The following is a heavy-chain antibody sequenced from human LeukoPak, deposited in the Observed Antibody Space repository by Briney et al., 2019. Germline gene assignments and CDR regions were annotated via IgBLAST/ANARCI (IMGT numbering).Heavy chain of an antibody. CDR1: GFSFKTYA. J-gene: IGHJ4*02. D-gene: IGHD4-23*01. CDR2: ISYDGSNK. V-gene: IGHV3-30*04. CDR3: AKVGVPYYGGNSGSYFDY. Sequence: GGSLRLSCAASGFSFKTYAFHWVRQAPGKGLEWVAVISYDGSNKYYADSVKGRFTISRDNSKNTLYLQMNSLRAEDTAVYYCAKVGVPYYGGNSGSYFDYWGQGTLVTVSS.